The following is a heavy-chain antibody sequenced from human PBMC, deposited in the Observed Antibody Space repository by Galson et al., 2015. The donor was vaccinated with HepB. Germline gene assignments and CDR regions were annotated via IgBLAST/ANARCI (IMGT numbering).Heavy chain of an antibody. Sequence: SVKVSCKASGYTFTSYAMHWVRQAPGQRLEWMGWINAGNGNTKYSQKFQGRVTITRDTSASTAYMELSSLRSEDTAVYYCARDYCSGGSSYFDYWGQGTLVTVSS. V-gene: IGHV1-3*01. D-gene: IGHD2-15*01. CDR3: ARDYCSGGSSYFDY. J-gene: IGHJ4*02. CDR1: GYTFTSYA. CDR2: INAGNGNT.